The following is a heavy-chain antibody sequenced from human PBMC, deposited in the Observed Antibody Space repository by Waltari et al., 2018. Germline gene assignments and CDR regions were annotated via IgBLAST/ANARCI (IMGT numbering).Heavy chain of an antibody. CDR3: ATFLIAVAGPEGDAFDI. CDR1: GYTLTELS. CDR2: FDPEYGET. D-gene: IGHD6-19*01. J-gene: IGHJ3*02. V-gene: IGHV1-24*01. Sequence: QVQLVQSGAEVKKPGASVKVSCKVSGYTLTELSMHWVRQAPGKGLEWMGGFDPEYGETIYAQKFQGRVTMTEDTSTDTAYLDLSSLRSEDTAVYYCATFLIAVAGPEGDAFDIWGQGTMVTVSS.